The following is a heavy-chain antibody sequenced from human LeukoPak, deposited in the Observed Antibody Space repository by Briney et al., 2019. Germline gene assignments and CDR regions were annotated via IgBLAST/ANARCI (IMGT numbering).Heavy chain of an antibody. V-gene: IGHV3-7*01. Sequence: PGGSLRLSCSASGFIFSSYWMSWVRQAPGKGLEWVANIKQDGSEKYYVDSVKGRFTISRDNAKNSLYLQMNSLRVEDTAVYYCATRYSSGWYVGGHFDYWGQGTLVTVSS. CDR1: GFIFSSYW. CDR2: IKQDGSEK. J-gene: IGHJ4*02. D-gene: IGHD6-19*01. CDR3: ATRYSSGWYVGGHFDY.